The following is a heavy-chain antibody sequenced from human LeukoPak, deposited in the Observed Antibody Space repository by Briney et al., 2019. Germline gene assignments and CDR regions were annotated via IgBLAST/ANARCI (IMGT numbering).Heavy chain of an antibody. CDR1: GFTFSSYA. V-gene: IGHV3-23*01. CDR2: ISGSGGST. J-gene: IGHJ3*02. Sequence: QAGGSLRLSCAVSGFTFSSYAMSWVRQAPGKGLEWVSAISGSGGSTYYADSVKGRFTISRDNSKNTLYLQMNSLRAEDTAVYYCVKDQWQGYFDWSQSYSGAFDIWGQGTMVTVSS. CDR3: VKDQWQGYFDWSQSYSGAFDI. D-gene: IGHD3-9*01.